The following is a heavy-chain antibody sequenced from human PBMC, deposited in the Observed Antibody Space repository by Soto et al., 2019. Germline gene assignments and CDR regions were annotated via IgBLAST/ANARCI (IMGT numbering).Heavy chain of an antibody. CDR2: IYYSGST. V-gene: IGHV4-59*01. Sequence: SETLSLTCTVSGGSISSYYWSWIRQPPGKGLEWIGYIYYSGSTNYNPSLKSRVTISVDTSKNQFSLKLSSVTAADTAVYYCARALDTAMVTHWFDPWGQGTLVTVS. CDR1: GGSISSYY. J-gene: IGHJ5*02. D-gene: IGHD5-18*01. CDR3: ARALDTAMVTHWFDP.